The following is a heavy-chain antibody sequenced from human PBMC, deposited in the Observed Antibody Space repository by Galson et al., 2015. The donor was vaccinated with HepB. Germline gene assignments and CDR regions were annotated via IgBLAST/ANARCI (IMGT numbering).Heavy chain of an antibody. D-gene: IGHD1-26*01. CDR3: ARAGLVGAIRFGY. Sequence: SLRLSCAASGFSFSSYNMNWVRQAPGKGLEWVSFINSYTSTIYYADSVKGRFTISRDNAKNSLYLQMNSLRDEDTAVYYCARAGLVGAIRFGYWGQGALVTVSS. V-gene: IGHV3-48*02. J-gene: IGHJ4*02. CDR2: INSYTSTI. CDR1: GFSFSSYN.